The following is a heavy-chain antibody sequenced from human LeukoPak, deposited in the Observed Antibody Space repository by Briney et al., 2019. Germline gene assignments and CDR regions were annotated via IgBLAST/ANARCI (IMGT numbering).Heavy chain of an antibody. CDR1: GGSIDSTNW. Sequence: SETLSLTCDVSGGSIDSTNWWNWVRQPPGKGLEWIGEIHHDGRINYNPSLKSRVTLSVDKSKNQFSLRLNSVTAADTAVYYCATKKRGYSYGYGLAYFDYWGQGTLVTVSS. CDR3: ATKKRGYSYGYGLAYFDY. V-gene: IGHV4/OR15-8*01. D-gene: IGHD5-18*01. CDR2: IHHDGRI. J-gene: IGHJ4*02.